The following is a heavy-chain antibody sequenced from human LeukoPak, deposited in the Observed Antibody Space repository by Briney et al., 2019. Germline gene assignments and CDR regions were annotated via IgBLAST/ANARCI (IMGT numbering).Heavy chain of an antibody. CDR2: ISGSGGST. Sequence: GGSLRLSCAASGFTFSSYGMSWVRQAPGKGLEWVSAISGSGGSTYYADSVKGRFTISRDNSKNTLYLQMNSLRAEDTAVYYCAKGRYCSGGSCQTHWYFDLWGRGTLVTVSS. J-gene: IGHJ2*01. V-gene: IGHV3-23*01. D-gene: IGHD2-15*01. CDR1: GFTFSSYG. CDR3: AKGRYCSGGSCQTHWYFDL.